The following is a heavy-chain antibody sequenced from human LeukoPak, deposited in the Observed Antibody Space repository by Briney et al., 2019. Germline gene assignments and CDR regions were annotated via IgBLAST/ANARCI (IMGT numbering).Heavy chain of an antibody. Sequence: GGSLRLSCAASGFTFSTYSMNWVRQAPGKGLEWVSYISSSSSPIYYADSVKGRFTISRDNVKNSLYLQMNALRDEDTAVYFCARFLTGSRFFDYWGQGTLVTVSS. CDR2: ISSSSSPI. D-gene: IGHD3-9*01. V-gene: IGHV3-48*02. CDR3: ARFLTGSRFFDY. J-gene: IGHJ4*02. CDR1: GFTFSTYS.